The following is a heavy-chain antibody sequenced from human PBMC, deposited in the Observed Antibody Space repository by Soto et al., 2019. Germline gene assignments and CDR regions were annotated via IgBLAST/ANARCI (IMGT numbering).Heavy chain of an antibody. CDR3: ARGAIRFPYNYYYYMDV. D-gene: IGHD3-3*01. CDR1: SGSISSSNW. V-gene: IGHV4-4*02. J-gene: IGHJ6*03. CDR2: IYHSGST. Sequence: QVQLQESGPGLVKPSGTLSLTCAVSSGSISSSNWWSWVRQPPGKGLEWMGEIYHSGSTNYNPSLKSRVTISVDKSKNQFSLKLSSVTAADTAVYYCARGAIRFPYNYYYYMDVWGKGTTVTVSS.